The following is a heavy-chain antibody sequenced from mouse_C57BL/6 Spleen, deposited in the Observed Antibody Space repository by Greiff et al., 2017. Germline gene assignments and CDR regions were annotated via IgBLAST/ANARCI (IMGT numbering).Heavy chain of an antibody. V-gene: IGHV1-54*01. CDR3: AKESLYDYDDYAMDY. J-gene: IGHJ4*01. D-gene: IGHD2-4*01. Sequence: QVQLQQSGAELVRPGTSVKVSCKASGYAFTNYLIEWVKQRPGQGLEWIGVINPGSGGTNYNEKFKGKATLTADKSSSTAYMQLSSLTSEDSAVYFCAKESLYDYDDYAMDYWGQGTSVTVSS. CDR2: INPGSGGT. CDR1: GYAFTNYL.